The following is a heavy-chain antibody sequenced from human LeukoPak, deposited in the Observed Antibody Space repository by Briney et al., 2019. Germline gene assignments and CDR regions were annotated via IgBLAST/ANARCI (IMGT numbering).Heavy chain of an antibody. D-gene: IGHD3-3*01. V-gene: IGHV4-59*01. Sequence: PSETLSLTCTVSGGSISSYYWSWIRQPPGKGLEWIGYIYYSGSTNYNPSLKSRVTISVDTSKNQFSLKLSSVTAADTAVYYCARARGLRFLEWLLPFDYWGQGTLVTVSS. J-gene: IGHJ4*02. CDR3: ARARGLRFLEWLLPFDY. CDR2: IYYSGST. CDR1: GGSISSYY.